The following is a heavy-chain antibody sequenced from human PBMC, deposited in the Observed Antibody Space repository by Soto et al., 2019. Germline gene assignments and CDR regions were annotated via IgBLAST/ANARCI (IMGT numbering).Heavy chain of an antibody. Sequence: QVQLQESGPGLVRPSETLSLTCTVSGGSVRSGNHYWSWIRQPPGKGLEWIGYIYYSGSTNYSPSPKSRXXIXVXXSKTQFSLELYSVTAADTAFYYCARDGTTYDAFDVWGQGTMVTVSS. J-gene: IGHJ3*01. CDR1: GGSVRSGNHY. CDR2: IYYSGST. V-gene: IGHV4-61*01. D-gene: IGHD4-17*01. CDR3: ARDGTTYDAFDV.